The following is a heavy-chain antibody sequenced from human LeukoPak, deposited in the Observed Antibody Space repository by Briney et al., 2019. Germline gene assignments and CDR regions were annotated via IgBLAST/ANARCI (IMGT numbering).Heavy chain of an antibody. D-gene: IGHD2-15*01. V-gene: IGHV3-53*01. CDR2: IYSGGGT. Sequence: GGSLRLSCAASGFPVSSNYMTWVRQAPGKGLEWVSVIYSGGGTYYADSVKGRFTISRDNSKNTLYLQMNSLRAEDTAVYYCARYCSGGSCYSSSLDIWGQGTMVTVSS. CDR1: GFPVSSNY. J-gene: IGHJ3*02. CDR3: ARYCSGGSCYSSSLDI.